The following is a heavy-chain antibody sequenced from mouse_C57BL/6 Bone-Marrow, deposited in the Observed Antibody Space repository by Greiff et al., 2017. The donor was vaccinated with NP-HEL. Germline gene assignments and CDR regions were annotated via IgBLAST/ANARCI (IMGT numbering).Heavy chain of an antibody. CDR3: ARWLLLYAMDY. Sequence: VQLQQSGAELVRPGASVKLSCKASGYPFTDYYINWVKQRPGQGLEWIARIYPGSGNTYYNEKFKGKATLTAEKSSSTAYMQLSSLTSEDSAVYFCARWLLLYAMDYWGQGTSVTVSS. CDR1: GYPFTDYY. V-gene: IGHV1-76*01. CDR2: IYPGSGNT. D-gene: IGHD2-3*01. J-gene: IGHJ4*01.